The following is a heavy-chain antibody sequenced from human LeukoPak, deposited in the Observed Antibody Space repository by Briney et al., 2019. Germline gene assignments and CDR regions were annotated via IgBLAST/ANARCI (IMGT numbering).Heavy chain of an antibody. CDR1: GFTFSNSG. CDR3: AKDLGSRPRYWYFGL. CDR2: ISFDGSNK. V-gene: IGHV3-30*18. Sequence: GRSLRLSCAASGFTFSNSGMHWVRQAPGKGLEWVAVISFDGSNKNFADSVKGRFTVSRDNSKNTLYLQMNSLRAEDSAVYYCAKDLGSRPRYWYFGLWGRGTLVTVSS. D-gene: IGHD3-10*01. J-gene: IGHJ2*01.